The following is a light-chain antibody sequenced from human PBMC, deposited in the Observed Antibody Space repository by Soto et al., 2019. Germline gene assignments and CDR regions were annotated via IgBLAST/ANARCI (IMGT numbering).Light chain of an antibody. CDR2: AAS. Sequence: IVLTQSPGTLSLSPGERATVSCRASQTMSSRHLAWYQQRPGQAPRLLIYAASSRATGIPDRFSGGGSGTDFTLTISRLEPEDFAVYYCHQHYYSRTFGQGTKVEI. CDR3: HQHYYSRT. J-gene: IGKJ1*01. CDR1: QTMSSRH. V-gene: IGKV3-20*01.